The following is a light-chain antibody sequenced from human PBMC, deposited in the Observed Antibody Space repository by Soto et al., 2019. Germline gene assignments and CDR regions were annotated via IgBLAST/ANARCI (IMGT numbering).Light chain of an antibody. V-gene: IGKV3-11*01. CDR2: GAS. J-gene: IGKJ1*01. CDR1: QSVSSY. CDR3: KQRSNWPVP. Sequence: EIVLTQSPATLSLSPGERATLSCRASQSVSSYFAWYQQKPGQAPRILSYGASNRATGIPARFSVSGSGTDVPPNISSLEPEDFAVYYWKQRSNWPVPFGQGTRVEIK.